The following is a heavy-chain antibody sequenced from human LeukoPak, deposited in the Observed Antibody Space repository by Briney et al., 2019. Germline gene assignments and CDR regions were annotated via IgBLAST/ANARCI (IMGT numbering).Heavy chain of an antibody. J-gene: IGHJ3*02. CDR3: ARDKKDYYDSSGYYYFAFDI. D-gene: IGHD3-22*01. CDR1: DDSISTDAYY. Sequence: PSETLSLTCTVSDDSISTDAYYWSWIRHHPGKDLEWIGYIHHSGATYYNPSLKSRVTISVDTSKNQFSLKLSSVTAADTAVYYCARDKKDYYDSSGYYYFAFDIWGQGTMVNVSS. CDR2: IHHSGAT. V-gene: IGHV4-31*03.